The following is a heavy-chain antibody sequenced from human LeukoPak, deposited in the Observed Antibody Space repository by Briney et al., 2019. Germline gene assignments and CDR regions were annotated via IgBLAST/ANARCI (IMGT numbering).Heavy chain of an antibody. D-gene: IGHD3-3*01. J-gene: IGHJ4*02. CDR2: INHSGST. CDR3: ARVYDFWSGYHGYFDY. V-gene: IGHV4-34*01. Sequence: SETLSLTCAVYGGSFSGYYWSWIRQPPGKGLEWIGEINHSGSTNYNPSLKSRVTISVDKSKNQFSLKLSSVTAADTAVYYCARVYDFWSGYHGYFDYWGQGTLVTVSS. CDR1: GGSFSGYY.